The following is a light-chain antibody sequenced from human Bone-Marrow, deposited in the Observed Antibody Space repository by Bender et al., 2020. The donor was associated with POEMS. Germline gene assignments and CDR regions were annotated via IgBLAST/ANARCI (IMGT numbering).Light chain of an antibody. J-gene: IGLJ3*02. CDR3: QVWDSSSDLRV. CDR1: ELGAKF. V-gene: IGLV3-21*02. Sequence: SYELTQPPSVSVSPGQIVSITCSGHELGAKFAFWYQQKPGQAPVLVVYDDSDRPSGIPERFSGSNSGNTATLTIRRVEAGDEADYYCQVWDSSSDLRVFGGGTKLTVL. CDR2: DDS.